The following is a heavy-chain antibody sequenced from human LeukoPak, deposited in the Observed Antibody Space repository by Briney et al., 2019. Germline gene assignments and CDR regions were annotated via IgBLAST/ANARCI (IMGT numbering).Heavy chain of an antibody. Sequence: ASVKVSCKASGYTFTSYGSSWVRQPPGQGLEWMGCISTYNGNTNYAQKLQGRVTMATDTSTSTAYMELRSLRSDDTAVYYCARDYPHLFDYWGQGTLVTVSS. CDR1: GYTFTSYG. V-gene: IGHV1-18*01. J-gene: IGHJ4*02. CDR3: ARDYPHLFDY. CDR2: ISTYNGNT.